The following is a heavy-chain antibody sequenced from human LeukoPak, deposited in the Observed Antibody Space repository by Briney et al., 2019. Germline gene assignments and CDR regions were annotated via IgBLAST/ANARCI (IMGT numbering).Heavy chain of an antibody. D-gene: IGHD4/OR15-4a*01. J-gene: IGHJ4*02. V-gene: IGHV4-39*01. CDR1: GGSISSSSYF. CDR2: IYYSVST. Sequence: SETLSLTCTVSGGSISSSSYFWGWIRQPPGKGLEWNGSIYYSVSTYYNPSLKSRVTISVDTSKNQFSLKLSSVTAADTAVYYCASGLKFDYWGEGTLVTVS. CDR3: ASGLKFDY.